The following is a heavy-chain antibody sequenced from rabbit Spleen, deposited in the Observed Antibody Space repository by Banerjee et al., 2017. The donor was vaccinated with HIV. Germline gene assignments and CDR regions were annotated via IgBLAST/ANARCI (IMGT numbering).Heavy chain of an antibody. J-gene: IGHJ6*01. CDR1: GFSLTSDDY. CDR2: IYTGSSGST. V-gene: IGHV1S40*01. CDR3: ARDTSSSFSSYGMDL. Sequence: QSLEESGGDLVKPGASLTLTCTASGFSLTSDDYMCWVRQAPGKGLEWIACIYTGSSGSTYYATWAKGRFTITKTSSTTVTLQVTSLTAADTATYFCARDTSSSFSSYGMDLWGPGTLVTVS. D-gene: IGHD1-1*01.